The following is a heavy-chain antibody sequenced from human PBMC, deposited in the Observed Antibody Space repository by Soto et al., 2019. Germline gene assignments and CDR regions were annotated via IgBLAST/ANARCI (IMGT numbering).Heavy chain of an antibody. J-gene: IGHJ4*02. CDR1: GGSISSGGYY. CDR3: ARGLIVVVPAARSGYFDY. V-gene: IGHV4-31*03. D-gene: IGHD2-2*01. CDR2: IYYSGST. Sequence: SETLSLTCTVSGGSISSGGYYWSWIRQHPGKGLEWIGYIYYSGSTYYNPSLKSRVTISVDTSKNQFSLKLSSVTAADTAVYYCARGLIVVVPAARSGYFDYWGQGTLVTVSS.